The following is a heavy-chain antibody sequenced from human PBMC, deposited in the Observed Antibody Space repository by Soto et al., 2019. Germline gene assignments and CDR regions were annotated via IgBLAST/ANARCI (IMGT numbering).Heavy chain of an antibody. CDR2: ISSSGSTI. CDR1: GFTFSSYE. D-gene: IGHD3-3*01. CDR3: ARWASEYYFWSGRDY. V-gene: IGHV3-48*03. J-gene: IGHJ4*02. Sequence: EVQLVESGGGLVQPGGSLRLSCAASGFTFSSYEMNWVRPAPGQGLEWVSYISSSGSTIYYADSVKGRFTISRDNAKSSLSVQMNSLRAEDTAVYYCARWASEYYFWSGRDYWGQGTMVTDSS.